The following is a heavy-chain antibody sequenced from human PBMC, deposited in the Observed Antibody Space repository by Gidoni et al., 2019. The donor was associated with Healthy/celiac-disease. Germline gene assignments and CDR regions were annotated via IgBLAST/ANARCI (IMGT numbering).Heavy chain of an antibody. J-gene: IGHJ5*02. Sequence: QMQLVQSGSAVKKPGASVKVSCKASGYTFTSYDINWVRQATGHGLEWMGWMNPNSGKTGYAQKLQGRVTMTRNTSISTAYMELSSLRSEDTAVYYGARGENWFDLWGQGTLVTVCS. CDR3: ARGENWFDL. CDR1: GYTFTSYD. CDR2: MNPNSGKT. V-gene: IGHV1-8*01.